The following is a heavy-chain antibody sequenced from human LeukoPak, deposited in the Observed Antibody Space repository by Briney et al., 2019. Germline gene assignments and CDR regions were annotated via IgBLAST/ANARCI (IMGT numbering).Heavy chain of an antibody. CDR3: ARDIDLDIVATKVGY. CDR1: GFIFTNFA. CDR2: ISNDERNK. V-gene: IGHV3-30*04. D-gene: IGHD5-12*01. J-gene: IGHJ4*02. Sequence: PGGSLRLSCAASGFIFTNFAMHWVRQAPGKGLEWVAVISNDERNKYYADSVKGRFTISRDNAKNSLYLQMNSLRAEDTAVYYCARDIDLDIVATKVGYWGQGTLVTVSS.